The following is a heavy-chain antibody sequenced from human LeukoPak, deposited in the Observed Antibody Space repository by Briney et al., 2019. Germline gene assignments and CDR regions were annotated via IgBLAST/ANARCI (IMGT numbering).Heavy chain of an antibody. CDR2: INPSGGDT. Sequence: ASVKVSCKATGYIFTGYYMHWVRQAPGQGLEWMGWINPSGGDTRFAEKFQGRVTMTGDTSISTAYTDLSRLTSDDTAIYYCAREDALRGVLDSWGQGTLVIVSS. D-gene: IGHD3-10*01. V-gene: IGHV1-2*02. J-gene: IGHJ4*02. CDR1: GYIFTGYY. CDR3: AREDALRGVLDS.